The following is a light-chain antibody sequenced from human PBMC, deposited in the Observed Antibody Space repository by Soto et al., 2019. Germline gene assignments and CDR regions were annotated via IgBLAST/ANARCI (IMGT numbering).Light chain of an antibody. Sequence: EIVLTQSPATLSLSPGERATLSCRACQSVSSYLAWYQQKPGQAPRLLIYDASNRATGIPARFSGSGSGTDFTLTISSLEPEDFAVYYCQQRTNWPPVVAFGPGTKVDI. V-gene: IGKV3-11*01. CDR1: QSVSSY. CDR3: QQRTNWPPVVA. J-gene: IGKJ3*01. CDR2: DAS.